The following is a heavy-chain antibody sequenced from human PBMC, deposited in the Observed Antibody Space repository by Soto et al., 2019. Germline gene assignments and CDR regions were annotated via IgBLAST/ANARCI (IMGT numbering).Heavy chain of an antibody. J-gene: IGHJ4*02. CDR3: ARDPAGDYGATPLGY. D-gene: IGHD4-17*01. Sequence: QVQLQESGPGLVKPSQTLSLTCTVSGGSISSGDYYWSWIRQPPGKGLEWIGYIYYSGSTYYNPSLKSRVTISVDTSKNQFSLKLSSVTAADTAVYYCARDPAGDYGATPLGYWGQGTLVTVSS. CDR2: IYYSGST. CDR1: GGSISSGDYY. V-gene: IGHV4-30-4*01.